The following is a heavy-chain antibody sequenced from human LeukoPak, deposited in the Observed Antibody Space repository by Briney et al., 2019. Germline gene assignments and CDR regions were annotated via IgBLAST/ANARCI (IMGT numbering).Heavy chain of an antibody. D-gene: IGHD2-2*01. J-gene: IGHJ4*02. Sequence: ASVKVSCKASGYTFPSYYIHWVRQAPGQGLEWMGIINPSGGSTSYAQKFQGRVTMTRDTSTRTVYMELSSLRSEDTAVYYCSSTSGRFDYWGQGTLVTVSS. CDR1: GYTFPSYY. V-gene: IGHV1-46*01. CDR2: INPSGGST. CDR3: SSTSGRFDY.